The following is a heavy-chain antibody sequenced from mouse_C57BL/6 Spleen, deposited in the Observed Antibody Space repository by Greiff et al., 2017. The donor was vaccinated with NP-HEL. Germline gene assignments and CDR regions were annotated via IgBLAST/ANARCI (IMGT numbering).Heavy chain of an antibody. D-gene: IGHD2-5*01. CDR1: GFSLTSYG. CDR3: ARQGAYYSNYDWYFDV. J-gene: IGHJ1*03. Sequence: QVQLKESGPGLVAPSQSLSITCTVSGFSLTSYGVHWVRQPPGKGLEWLVVIWSDGSTTYNSALKSRLSISKDNSKSQVFLKMNSLQTDDTAMYYCARQGAYYSNYDWYFDVWGTGTTVTVSS. CDR2: IWSDGST. V-gene: IGHV2-6-1*01.